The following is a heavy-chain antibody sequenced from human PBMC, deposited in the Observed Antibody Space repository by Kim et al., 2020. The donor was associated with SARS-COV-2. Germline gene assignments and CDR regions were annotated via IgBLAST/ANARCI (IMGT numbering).Heavy chain of an antibody. Sequence: ASVKVSCKASGYTFTSYYMHWVRQAPGQGLEWMGIINPSGGSTSYAQKFQGRVTMTRDTSTSTVYMELSSLRSEDTAVYYCARDEGRMRATISSAVDYWGQGTLVTVSS. CDR2: INPSGGST. CDR3: ARDEGRMRATISSAVDY. V-gene: IGHV1-46*01. J-gene: IGHJ4*02. D-gene: IGHD5-12*01. CDR1: GYTFTSYY.